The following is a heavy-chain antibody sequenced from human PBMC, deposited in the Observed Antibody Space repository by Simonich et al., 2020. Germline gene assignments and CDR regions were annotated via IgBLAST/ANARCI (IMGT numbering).Heavy chain of an antibody. Sequence: QVQLVQSGAEVKKPGASVKVSCKASGYTFTSYGSRWVRQAPGQGLEWMGWNSEYKGNTNYAQKLQGRVTMTTDTSTSKAYMELRSLRSDDTAVYYCARASRGTWWYYYFDYWGQGTLVTVSS. D-gene: IGHD2-15*01. CDR2: NSEYKGNT. CDR1: GYTFTSYG. CDR3: ARASRGTWWYYYFDY. V-gene: IGHV1-18*01. J-gene: IGHJ4*02.